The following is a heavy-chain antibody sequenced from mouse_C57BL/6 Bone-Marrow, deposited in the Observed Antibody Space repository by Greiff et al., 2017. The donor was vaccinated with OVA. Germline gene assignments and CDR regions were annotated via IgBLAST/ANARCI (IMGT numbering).Heavy chain of an antibody. Sequence: EVKLQQSVAELVRPGASVKLSCTASGFNIKNTYMHWVKQRPEQGLEWIGRIDPANGNTKSAPKFQGKATIPADTSSNTDYLQLSSLTSEDTASYYCAGVGYDVDWYFDVWGTGTTVTVSA. CDR2: IDPANGNT. CDR1: GFNIKNTY. V-gene: IGHV14-3*01. J-gene: IGHJ1*03. CDR3: AGVGYDVDWYFDV. D-gene: IGHD2-14*01.